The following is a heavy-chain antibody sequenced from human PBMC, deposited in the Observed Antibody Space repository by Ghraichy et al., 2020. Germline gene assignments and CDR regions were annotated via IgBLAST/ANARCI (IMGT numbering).Heavy chain of an antibody. CDR3: AKDRYYYDSSGYSIDAFDI. D-gene: IGHD3-22*01. CDR2: ISGSGGST. Sequence: GGSLRLSCAASGFTFSSYAMSWVRQAPGKGLEWVSAISGSGGSTYYADSVKGRFTISRDNSKNTLYLQMNSLRAEDTAVYYCAKDRYYYDSSGYSIDAFDIWGQGTMVTVSS. CDR1: GFTFSSYA. V-gene: IGHV3-23*01. J-gene: IGHJ3*02.